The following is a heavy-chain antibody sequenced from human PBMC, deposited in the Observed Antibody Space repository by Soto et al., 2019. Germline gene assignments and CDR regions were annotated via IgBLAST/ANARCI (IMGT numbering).Heavy chain of an antibody. J-gene: IGHJ4*02. CDR1: GFTFSSYG. CDR2: ISYDGSNK. CDR3: AKDAAGLVRHFDY. D-gene: IGHD3-16*01. V-gene: IGHV3-30*18. Sequence: PGGSLRLSCAASGFTFSSYGMHWVRQAPGKGLEWVAVISYDGSNKYYADSVKGRFTISRDNSKNTLYLQMNSLRAEDTAVYYCAKDAAGLVRHFDYWGQGTLVTVS.